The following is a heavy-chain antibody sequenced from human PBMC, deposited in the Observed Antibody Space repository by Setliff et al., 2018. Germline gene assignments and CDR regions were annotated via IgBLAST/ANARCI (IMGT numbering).Heavy chain of an antibody. CDR2: IYYSGVT. V-gene: IGHV4-39*01. CDR1: GGSISSSDFY. D-gene: IGHD6-19*01. Sequence: PSETLSLTCTVSGGSISSSDFYWGWIRQPPGKGLEWIGSIYYSGVTYYNPSLESRVTIFLDASKNQFSLKLSSVIAADTAVYYCATLPYSSGPLHDYWGQGTLVTVSS. J-gene: IGHJ4*02. CDR3: ATLPYSSGPLHDY.